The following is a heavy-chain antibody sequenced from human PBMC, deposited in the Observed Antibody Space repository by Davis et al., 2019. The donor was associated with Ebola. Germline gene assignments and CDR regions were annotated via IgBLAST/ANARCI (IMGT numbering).Heavy chain of an antibody. D-gene: IGHD4-17*01. V-gene: IGHV1-18*01. Sequence: AASVKVSCKASGYTFTSYAMHWVRQAPGQGLEWMGWINPNSGGTNYAQKLQGRVTMTTDTSTSTAYMELSSLRSGDTAVYYCARDDYGDYIKNWFDPWGQGTLVTVSS. J-gene: IGHJ5*02. CDR3: ARDDYGDYIKNWFDP. CDR2: INPNSGGT. CDR1: GYTFTSYA.